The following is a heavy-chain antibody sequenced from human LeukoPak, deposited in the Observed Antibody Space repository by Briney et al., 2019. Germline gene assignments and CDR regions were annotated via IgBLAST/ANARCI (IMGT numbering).Heavy chain of an antibody. V-gene: IGHV3-74*01. CDR1: GFTFGNYW. J-gene: IGHJ5*02. CDR3: AKSDWFDP. Sequence: GGSLRLSCAASGFTFGNYWMSWLRQAPGKGLVWVSCIRSDGGATTYAESVKGRFTISRDNARNTLYLQMNSLRVDDTAVYYCAKSDWFDPCGRGILVTVSS. CDR2: IRSDGGAT.